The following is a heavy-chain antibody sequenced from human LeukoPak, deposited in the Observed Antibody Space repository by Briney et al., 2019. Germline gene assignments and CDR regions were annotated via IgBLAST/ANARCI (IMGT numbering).Heavy chain of an antibody. V-gene: IGHV4-34*01. D-gene: IGHD6-13*01. CDR2: INHSGST. Sequence: SETLSLTCTVSGGSTSSYYWSWIRQPPGKGLEWIGEINHSGSTNYNPSLKSRVTISVDTSKNQFSLKLSSVTAADTAVYYCARVAAAGFFDYWGQGTLVTVSS. CDR3: ARVAAAGFFDY. CDR1: GGSTSSYY. J-gene: IGHJ4*02.